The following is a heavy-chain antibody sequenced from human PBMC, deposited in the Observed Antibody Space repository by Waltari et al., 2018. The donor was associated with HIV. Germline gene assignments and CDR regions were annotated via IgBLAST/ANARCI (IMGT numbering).Heavy chain of an antibody. J-gene: IGHJ4*02. CDR2: IYYSGST. CDR1: GGSISSSSYY. D-gene: IGHD2-15*01. CDR3: ARAVQGYCSGGSCENYFDY. V-gene: IGHV4-39*01. Sequence: QLQLQESGPGLVKPSETLSLTCTVSGGSISSSSYYWGWIRQPPGKGLEWIGSIYYSGSTDCDRSLRGRVTIAVDRSKNQLYLRVSSVTAADTAVYYCARAVQGYCSGGSCENYFDYWGQGTLVTVSS.